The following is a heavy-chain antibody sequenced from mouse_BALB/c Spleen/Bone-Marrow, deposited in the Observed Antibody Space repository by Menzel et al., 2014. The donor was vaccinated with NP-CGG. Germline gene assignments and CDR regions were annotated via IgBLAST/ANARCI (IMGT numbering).Heavy chain of an antibody. CDR3: ARWGYYYAMDY. J-gene: IGHJ4*01. CDR1: GLTFSSFG. V-gene: IGHV5-17*02. Sequence: EVKLVESGGGLVQPGGSRKLSCAASGLTFSSFGMHWVRRAPEKGLEWVAYISSGSSTIYYADTVKGRFTISRDNPKNTLFLQMTSLRSEDTAMYYCARWGYYYAMDYWGQGTSVTVSS. CDR2: ISSGSSTI.